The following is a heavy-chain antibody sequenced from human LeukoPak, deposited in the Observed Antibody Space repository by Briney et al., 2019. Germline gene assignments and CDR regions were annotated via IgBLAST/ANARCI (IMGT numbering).Heavy chain of an antibody. CDR2: INPNSGGT. Sequence: ASVKVSCRASGYTFTGYYMHWVRQAPGQGLEWMGWINPNSGGTNYPQKFQGRVTMTRDTSISTAYMELSRLRSDDTAVYYCARFPDYSNYGDYWGQGTLVTVSS. D-gene: IGHD4-11*01. J-gene: IGHJ4*02. CDR1: GYTFTGYY. V-gene: IGHV1-2*02. CDR3: ARFPDYSNYGDY.